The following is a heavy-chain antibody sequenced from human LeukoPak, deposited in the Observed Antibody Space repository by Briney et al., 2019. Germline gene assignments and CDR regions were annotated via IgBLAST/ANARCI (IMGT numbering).Heavy chain of an antibody. V-gene: IGHV1-2*02. Sequence: ASVKVSCKASGYTFTGYYMHWVRQAPGQGLEWMGWINPNSGGTNYAQKFQGRVTMTRDTSISTAYMELSRLRSDDTAVYYCARGNIVVVREYYFDYWAREPWSPSPQ. J-gene: IGHJ4*02. CDR1: GYTFTGYY. CDR3: ARGNIVVVREYYFDY. D-gene: IGHD2-2*01. CDR2: INPNSGGT.